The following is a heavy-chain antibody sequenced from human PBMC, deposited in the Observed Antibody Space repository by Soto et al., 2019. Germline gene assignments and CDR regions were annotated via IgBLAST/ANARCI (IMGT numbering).Heavy chain of an antibody. CDR3: AKASYDILTGYSPDY. CDR1: GFTFSSFW. D-gene: IGHD3-9*01. CDR2: INGGGSST. Sequence: GGSLRLSCAASGFTFSSFWMHWVRQAPEKGLLWVSRINGGGSSTNYADSVKGRFTISRDNSKNTVYLQVNSLRAEDTAVYYCAKASYDILTGYSPDYWGQGTLVTVSS. V-gene: IGHV3-74*01. J-gene: IGHJ4*02.